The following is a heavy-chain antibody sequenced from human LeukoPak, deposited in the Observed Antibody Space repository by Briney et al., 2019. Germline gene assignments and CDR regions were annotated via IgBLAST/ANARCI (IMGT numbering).Heavy chain of an antibody. V-gene: IGHV1-18*01. Sequence: GASVKVSCKASGYAFTSYGISWVRQGPGQGLEWMGWISAYNGNTNYSQKLPGRGTMTTDTSTSTAYMELRSLRSDDTAVYYCARHEVAQLDSWGLGNLVTVSS. CDR3: ARHEVAQLDS. CDR1: GYAFTSYG. CDR2: ISAYNGNT. D-gene: IGHD1/OR15-1a*01. J-gene: IGHJ4*02.